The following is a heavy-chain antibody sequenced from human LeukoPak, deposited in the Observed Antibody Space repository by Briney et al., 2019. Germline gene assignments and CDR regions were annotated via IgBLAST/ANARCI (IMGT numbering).Heavy chain of an antibody. CDR2: ISAYNGNT. CDR3: ARAPSIYDSSGYSSPYYYGMDV. V-gene: IGHV1-18*01. D-gene: IGHD3-22*01. CDR1: GYTFTSYG. J-gene: IGHJ6*02. Sequence: GASVKVSCKASGYTFTSYGISWVRQAPGQGLEWMGWISAYNGNTNYAQKLQGRVTMTTDTSTSTAYMELSSLRSEDTAVYYCARAPSIYDSSGYSSPYYYGMDVWGQGTTVTVSS.